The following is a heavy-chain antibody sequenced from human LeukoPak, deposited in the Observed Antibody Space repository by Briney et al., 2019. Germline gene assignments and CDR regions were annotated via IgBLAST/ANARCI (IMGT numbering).Heavy chain of an antibody. CDR3: ATGPYGSGIISPGRLDY. J-gene: IGHJ4*02. CDR2: FDPEDGET. Sequence: GASVKVSCKVSGYTLTELSMHWVRQAPGKGLEWRGGFDPEDGETIYAQKFQGRVTMTEDTSTDTAYMELSSLRSEDTAVYYCATGPYGSGIISPGRLDYWGQGTLVTVSS. D-gene: IGHD3-10*01. V-gene: IGHV1-24*01. CDR1: GYTLTELS.